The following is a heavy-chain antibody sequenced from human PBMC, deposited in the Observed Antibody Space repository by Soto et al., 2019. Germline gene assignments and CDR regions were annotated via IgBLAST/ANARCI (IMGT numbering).Heavy chain of an antibody. J-gene: IGHJ6*01. CDR3: ARVPSRPLSADDQGDRIPYYALDG. CDR1: GGTVRSRRFY. Sequence: PSETLSLTCTVSGGTVRSRRFYWFWLRQSQGRGLEWIGYIHDSYSTNCSLACKFRVTMTVDTCKYRWALRLRSMTTAETTVYYCARVPSRPLSADDQGDRIPYYALDGLGQGTTGTVSS. V-gene: IGHV4-61*01. D-gene: IGHD2-15*01. CDR2: IHDSYST.